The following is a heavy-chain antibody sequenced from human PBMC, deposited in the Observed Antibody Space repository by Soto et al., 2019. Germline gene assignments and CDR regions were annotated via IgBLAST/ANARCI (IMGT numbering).Heavy chain of an antibody. CDR1: GFTFSSYG. D-gene: IGHD6-19*01. Sequence: QVQLVESGGGVVQPGRSLRLSCAASGFTFSSYGMHWVRQAPGKGLEWVAVISYDGSNKYYADSVKGRFTISRDNXKXTLYLQMNSLRPEDTAVYYCARDVSGWSYYYYGMDVWGQGTTVTVSS. CDR2: ISYDGSNK. J-gene: IGHJ6*02. CDR3: ARDVSGWSYYYYGMDV. V-gene: IGHV3-30*03.